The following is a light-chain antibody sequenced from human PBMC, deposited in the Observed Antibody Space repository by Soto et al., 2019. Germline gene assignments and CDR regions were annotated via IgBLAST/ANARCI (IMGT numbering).Light chain of an antibody. CDR1: QSDSRY. J-gene: IGKJ4*01. CDR3: HQRSNRPLT. Sequence: ELVLTQSPATLSLSPGDSATLACRASQSDSRYLAWYQQRPGQALRLLIYDASKRATGIPARFSGSGSGTDFTLTISSLEPEDFAVYFCHQRSNRPLTFGGGTKLEIK. V-gene: IGKV3-11*01. CDR2: DAS.